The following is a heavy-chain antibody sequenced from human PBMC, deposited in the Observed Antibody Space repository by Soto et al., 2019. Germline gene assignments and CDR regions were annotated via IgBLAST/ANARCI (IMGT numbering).Heavy chain of an antibody. CDR2: ISGSGGST. Sequence: WGSLRLSCAASGFTFISYAIIFFRQAPGKGLEWVSAISGSGGSTYYADSVKGRFTISRDNSKNTLYLQMNSLRAEDTAVYYCATHYYDSSGDFDYWGQGTLVTVSS. CDR1: GFTFISYA. D-gene: IGHD3-22*01. V-gene: IGHV3-23*01. CDR3: ATHYYDSSGDFDY. J-gene: IGHJ4*02.